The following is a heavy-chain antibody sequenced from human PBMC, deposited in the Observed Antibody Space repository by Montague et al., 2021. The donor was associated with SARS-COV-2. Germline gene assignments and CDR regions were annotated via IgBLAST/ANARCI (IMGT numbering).Heavy chain of an antibody. J-gene: IGHJ4*02. CDR2: IYYRGST. CDR3: ATQEDPSGWIPGPFDF. D-gene: IGHD6-19*01. V-gene: IGHV4-39*01. CDR1: GGSISSSTYY. Sequence: SETLSLTCTVSGGSISSSTYYWAWIRQPPGKGLEWIGSIYYRGSTYYNPSLKSRVFISVDTSKKQLSLTQTSVTAADTAVYYCATQEDPSGWIPGPFDFWGQGTLLSVSS.